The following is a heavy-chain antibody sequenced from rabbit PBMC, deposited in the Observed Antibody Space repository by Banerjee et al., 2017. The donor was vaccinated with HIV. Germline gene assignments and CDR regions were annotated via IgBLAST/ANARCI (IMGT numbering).Heavy chain of an antibody. D-gene: IGHD6-1*01. CDR2: IYAGSSDST. Sequence: QEQLEESGGDLVTPEGSLTLTCTASGFSFSNKYVMCWVRQAPGKGLEWIACIYAGSSDSTYYASWAKGRFTISRSTSLNTVDLKMTSLTVADTATYFCARDSDGDAGYGSLALWGPGTLVTVS. J-gene: IGHJ6*01. CDR1: GFSFSNKYV. CDR3: ARDSDGDAGYGSLAL. V-gene: IGHV1S45*01.